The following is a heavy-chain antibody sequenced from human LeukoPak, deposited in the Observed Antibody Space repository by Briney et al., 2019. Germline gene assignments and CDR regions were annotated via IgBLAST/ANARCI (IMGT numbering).Heavy chain of an antibody. CDR3: ARGRVYSSSWYRRTYGMDV. Sequence: SETLSLTCAVYGGSFSGYYWSWIRQPPGKGLEWIGEINHSGSTNYNPSLKSRVTISVDTSKNQFSLKLSSVTAADTAVYYCARGRVYSSSWYRRTYGMDVWGQGTTVTVSS. CDR1: GGSFSGYY. CDR2: INHSGST. V-gene: IGHV4-34*01. D-gene: IGHD6-13*01. J-gene: IGHJ6*02.